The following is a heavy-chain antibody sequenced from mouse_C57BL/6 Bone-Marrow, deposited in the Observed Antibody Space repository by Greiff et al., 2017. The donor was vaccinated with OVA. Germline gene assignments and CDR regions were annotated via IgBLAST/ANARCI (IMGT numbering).Heavy chain of an antibody. J-gene: IGHJ2*01. CDR1: GYTFTDYY. D-gene: IGHD1-1*01. V-gene: IGHV1-75*01. CDR3: ARRIFYYGRSYPYYFDY. CDR2: IFPGSGST. Sequence: QVQLQQSGPELVKPGASVKISCKASGYTFTDYYINWVKQRPGQGLEWIGWIFPGSGSTYYNEKFKGKATLTVDKSSSTAYVLLSSLTSEDSAVYFCARRIFYYGRSYPYYFDYWGQGTTLTVSS.